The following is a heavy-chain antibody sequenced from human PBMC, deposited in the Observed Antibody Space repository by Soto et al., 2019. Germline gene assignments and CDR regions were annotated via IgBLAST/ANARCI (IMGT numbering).Heavy chain of an antibody. CDR2: IYYSGST. V-gene: IGHV4-31*03. CDR1: GGSISSGGYY. Sequence: QVQLQESGPGLVKPSQTLSLTCTVSGGSISSGGYYWSWIRQHPGKGLEWIGYIYYSGSTYYNPSLNSRVTISVDTSKNQFSLKLSSVTAADTAVYYCARYDYGGNWDFDYWGQGTLVTVSS. D-gene: IGHD4-17*01. CDR3: ARYDYGGNWDFDY. J-gene: IGHJ4*02.